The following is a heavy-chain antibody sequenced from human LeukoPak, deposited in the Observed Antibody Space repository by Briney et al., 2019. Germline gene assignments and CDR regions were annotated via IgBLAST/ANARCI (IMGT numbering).Heavy chain of an antibody. CDR1: GGSISSGGYY. CDR3: ARVADNWFDP. Sequence: SETLSLTCTVSGGSISSGGYYWSWIRQHPGKGLEWIGYIYYSGNTYYNPSLKSRVTISVDTSKNQFSLKLSSVTAADTAVYYCARVADNWFDPWGQGTLVTVSS. J-gene: IGHJ5*02. D-gene: IGHD6-19*01. V-gene: IGHV4-31*03. CDR2: IYYSGNT.